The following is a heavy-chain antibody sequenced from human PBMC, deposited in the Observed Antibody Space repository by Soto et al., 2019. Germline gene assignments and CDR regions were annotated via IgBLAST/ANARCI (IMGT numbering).Heavy chain of an antibody. D-gene: IGHD5-12*01. Sequence: QITLKESGPTLVKPTQTLTLTCTFSGFSLSTSGVGVGWIRQPPGKALEWLALIYWDDDKRYSPSLKSRLTITKDPSKNPVVLTMTNMDPVDTATYYCAHRLGYSGYDTFDYWGQGTLVTVSS. CDR2: IYWDDDK. CDR3: AHRLGYSGYDTFDY. CDR1: GFSLSTSGVG. V-gene: IGHV2-5*02. J-gene: IGHJ4*02.